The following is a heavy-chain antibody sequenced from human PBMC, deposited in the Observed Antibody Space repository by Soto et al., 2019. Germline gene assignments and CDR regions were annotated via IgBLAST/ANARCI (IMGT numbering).Heavy chain of an antibody. Sequence: PSETLSLTCIVSGGSLSSSNYYWSWVRQPPGKGLEWIGYIYYSGDTNYNPSFERRVTLSVDTSKNQFSLKLSSVSAADTAVYYRASCSGSYCYYYYGMDVWGQGTTVTVSS. CDR2: IYYSGDT. V-gene: IGHV4-61*01. CDR3: ASCSGSYCYYYYGMDV. J-gene: IGHJ6*02. D-gene: IGHD1-26*01. CDR1: GGSLSSSNYY.